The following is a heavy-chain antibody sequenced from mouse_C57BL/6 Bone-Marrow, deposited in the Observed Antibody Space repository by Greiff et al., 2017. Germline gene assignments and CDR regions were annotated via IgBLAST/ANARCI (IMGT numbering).Heavy chain of an antibody. D-gene: IGHD2-2*01. CDR1: EYEFPSHD. Sequence: EVKVVESGGGLVQPGESLKLSCESNEYEFPSHDMSWVRKTPEKRLELVAAINSDGGSTYYPDTMESRFIISRDNTKKTLYLQMSSLRSEDTALYYCASYGYDEGAWFAYWGQGTLVTVSA. CDR3: ASYGYDEGAWFAY. CDR2: INSDGGST. J-gene: IGHJ3*01. V-gene: IGHV5-2*01.